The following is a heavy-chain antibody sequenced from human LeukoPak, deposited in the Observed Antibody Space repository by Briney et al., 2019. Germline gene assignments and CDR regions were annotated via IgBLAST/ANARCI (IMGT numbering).Heavy chain of an antibody. Sequence: SQTLSLTCTVSGGSISSGGYYWSWIRQHPGKGLEWIGYIYYSGSTYYNPSLKSRVTISVDTSKNQFSLKLSSVTAADTAVYYCARGWPPYYYGMDVWGQGTTVTVSS. CDR2: IYYSGST. D-gene: IGHD5-24*01. CDR3: ARGWPPYYYGMDV. V-gene: IGHV4-31*03. CDR1: GGSISSGGYY. J-gene: IGHJ6*02.